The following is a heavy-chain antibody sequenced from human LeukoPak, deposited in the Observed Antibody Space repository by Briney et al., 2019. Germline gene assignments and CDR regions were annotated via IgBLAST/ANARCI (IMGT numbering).Heavy chain of an antibody. CDR3: ARDGGYDILTGYYSDY. V-gene: IGHV1-69*01. CDR1: GGTFSSYA. D-gene: IGHD3-9*01. Sequence: ASVKVSCKASGGTFSSYAISWVRQAPGQGLEWMGGIIPIFGTANYAQKFQGRVTITADESTGTAYMELSSLRSEDTAVYYCARDGGYDILTGYYSDYWGQGTLVTVSS. CDR2: IIPIFGTA. J-gene: IGHJ4*02.